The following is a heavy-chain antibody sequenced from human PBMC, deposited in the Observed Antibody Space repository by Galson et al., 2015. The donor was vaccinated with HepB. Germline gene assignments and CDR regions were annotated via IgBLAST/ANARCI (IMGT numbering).Heavy chain of an antibody. V-gene: IGHV1-18*04. CDR1: GYTFTTYD. Sequence: SVKVSCKASGYTFTTYDITWVRQAPGQGLEWMGWISAYNGNTNYAQKLQGRVTLTTDTSTSTAYMELRSLGSDDTAVYYCAREQVYDSSGYYLYYFDYWGQGTLVTVSS. CDR3: AREQVYDSSGYYLYYFDY. CDR2: ISAYNGNT. J-gene: IGHJ4*02. D-gene: IGHD3-22*01.